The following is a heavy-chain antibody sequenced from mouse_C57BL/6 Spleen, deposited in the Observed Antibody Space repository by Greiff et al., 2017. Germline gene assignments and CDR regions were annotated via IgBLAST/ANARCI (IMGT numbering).Heavy chain of an antibody. V-gene: IGHV1-55*01. CDR2: IYPGSGST. J-gene: IGHJ2*01. CDR1: GYTFTSYW. CDR3: ASRWLLRNYFDY. Sequence: QVQLQQPGAELVKPGASVKMSCKASGYTFTSYWITWVKQRPGQGLEWIGDIYPGSGSTNYNEKFKSKATLTVDTSSSTAYMQLSSLTSEDSAVYYGASRWLLRNYFDYWGQGTTLTVSS. D-gene: IGHD2-3*01.